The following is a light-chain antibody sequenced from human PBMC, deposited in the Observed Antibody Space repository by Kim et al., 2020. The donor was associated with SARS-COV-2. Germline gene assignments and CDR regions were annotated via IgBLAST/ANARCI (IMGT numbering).Light chain of an antibody. Sequence: VALGQTVRITYQGDSLRKYYTTWYQQKARQAPVLVFYAKDKRPSGVPDRFSGSTSGNAASLTITGAQAADEADYYCTSRDSRGKVVFGGGTKVTVL. J-gene: IGLJ2*01. V-gene: IGLV3-19*01. CDR1: SLRKYY. CDR3: TSRDSRGKVV. CDR2: AKD.